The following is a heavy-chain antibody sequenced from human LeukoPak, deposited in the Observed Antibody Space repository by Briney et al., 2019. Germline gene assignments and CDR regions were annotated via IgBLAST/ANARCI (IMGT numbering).Heavy chain of an antibody. CDR1: GGSISSSSYY. CDR3: ARENGDTSIFTGWFDP. J-gene: IGHJ5*02. D-gene: IGHD2/OR15-2a*01. CDR2: ISHSGTTY. V-gene: IGHV4-39*07. Sequence: SETLSLTCTVSGGSISSSSYYWGWIWQPPGRGPEWIGSISHSGTTYFYNPSLKSRVTISRDPSKRLFSLRLSSVTAADTAIYYCARENGDTSIFTGWFDPWGQGTLVTVSS.